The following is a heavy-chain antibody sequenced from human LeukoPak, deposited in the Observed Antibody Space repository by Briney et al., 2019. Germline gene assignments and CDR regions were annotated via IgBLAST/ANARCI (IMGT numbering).Heavy chain of an antibody. J-gene: IGHJ4*02. CDR3: ARGGKSWLSHQGADYFDY. D-gene: IGHD5-24*01. V-gene: IGHV4-4*07. CDR2: IYSSGRT. Sequence: SETLSLTCTVSTNSISTYYWTWIRQPAGKGLEWIGRIYSSGRTNSNPSLKSRVTMSVDTSKNQFSLNLSSVTAADTAVYFCARGGKSWLSHQGADYFDYWGQGTLVTVSS. CDR1: TNSISTYY.